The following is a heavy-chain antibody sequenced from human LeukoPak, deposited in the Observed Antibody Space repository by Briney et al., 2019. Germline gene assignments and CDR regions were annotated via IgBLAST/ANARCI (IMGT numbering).Heavy chain of an antibody. CDR3: GRYEMDV. Sequence: GGSLRLSCAASGFTFSNYWMMWVRQAPGKGLEWVATIKNDGSEKYHVDSVKGRFSISRDNAKNSLYLQLNSLRVEGTAVYYCGRYEMDVWGQGTTVTVSS. V-gene: IGHV3-7*01. J-gene: IGHJ6*02. CDR1: GFTFSNYW. D-gene: IGHD3-3*01. CDR2: IKNDGSEK.